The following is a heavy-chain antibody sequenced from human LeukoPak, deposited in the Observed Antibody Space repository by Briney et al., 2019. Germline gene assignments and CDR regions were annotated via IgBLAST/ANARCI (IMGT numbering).Heavy chain of an antibody. CDR3: ARDSGASYTTISL. V-gene: IGHV4-38-2*02. Sequence: SETLSLTCTGSGYSISSGYYWGWIRQPPGKGLEWIGSIYHSGSTYYNPSLKSRVTISVDTSKNQFSLKLSSVTAADTAVYYCARDSGASYTTISLWGQGTLVTVSS. CDR2: IYHSGST. CDR1: GYSISSGYY. D-gene: IGHD5-18*01. J-gene: IGHJ4*02.